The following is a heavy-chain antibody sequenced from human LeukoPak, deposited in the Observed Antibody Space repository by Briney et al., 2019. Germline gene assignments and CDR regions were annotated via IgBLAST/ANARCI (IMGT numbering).Heavy chain of an antibody. CDR1: GFTFSSYA. CDR3: AKRGYYDSSGLRAPFDY. CDR2: ISYDGSNK. D-gene: IGHD3-22*01. V-gene: IGHV3-30*04. J-gene: IGHJ4*02. Sequence: PGRSLRLSCADSGFTFSSYAMHWVRQAPGKGLEWVAVISYDGSNKYYADSVKGRFTISRGNSKNTLYLQMNSLRAEDTAIYYCAKRGYYDSSGLRAPFDYWGQGTLVIVSS.